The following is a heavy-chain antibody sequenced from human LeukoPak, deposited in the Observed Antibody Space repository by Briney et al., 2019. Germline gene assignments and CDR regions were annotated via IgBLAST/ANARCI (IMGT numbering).Heavy chain of an antibody. CDR1: GFTFSRHA. CDR2: IRSSGGTT. D-gene: IGHD3-10*01. V-gene: IGHV3-23*01. J-gene: IGHJ5*02. Sequence: GGSLRLSCAASGFTFSRHAMSWVRQAPGKGLEWVSAIRSSGGTTYYADSVKGRFTISRDNSKNTLYLQMNSLRAEDTAVYYCARDRVLSTWGQGTLVTVSS. CDR3: ARDRVLST.